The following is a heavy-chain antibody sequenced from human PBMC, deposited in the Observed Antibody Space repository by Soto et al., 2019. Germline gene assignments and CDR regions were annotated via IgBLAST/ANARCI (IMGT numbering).Heavy chain of an antibody. D-gene: IGHD2-15*01. Sequence: GGSLRLSCVAYGFTFSSYCMTWVRQAPGKGLEWVANIKLDGSEKSYVDSVKGRFAISRDNAKNSLYLQMNSLRAEDTAVYYCARAPESQLSGASSFDYWVQGNLLTVSS. CDR2: IKLDGSEK. J-gene: IGHJ4*02. V-gene: IGHV3-7*01. CDR3: ARAPESQLSGASSFDY. CDR1: GFTFSSYC.